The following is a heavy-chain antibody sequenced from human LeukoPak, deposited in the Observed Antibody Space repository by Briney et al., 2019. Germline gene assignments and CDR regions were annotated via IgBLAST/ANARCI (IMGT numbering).Heavy chain of an antibody. CDR2: IYYSGST. CDR1: GGSISSGGYY. J-gene: IGHJ3*02. Sequence: PSETLSLTCTVSGGSISSGGYYWSWIRQHPGKGLEWIGYIYYSGSTYYNPSLKSRVTISVDTSKNQFSLKLSSVTAADTAAYYCARGSSVEDAFDIWGQGTMVTVSS. V-gene: IGHV4-31*03. CDR3: ARGSSVEDAFDI.